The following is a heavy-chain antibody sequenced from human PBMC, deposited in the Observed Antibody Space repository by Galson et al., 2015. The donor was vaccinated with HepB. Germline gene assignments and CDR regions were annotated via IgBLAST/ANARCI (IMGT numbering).Heavy chain of an antibody. Sequence: SLRLSCAASGFTFRTSAMHWVRQAPGKGLEYVSTISKDGVRTYYADSVKGRFTIFRDNSQSILNLQMRSLRVEDTAVYFCVKDSGSWAGHKYYYYGMDVWGQGNPGHRLL. J-gene: IGHJ6*02. CDR2: ISKDGVRT. CDR3: VKDSGSWAGHKYYYYGMDV. CDR1: GFTFRTSA. D-gene: IGHD1-14*01. V-gene: IGHV3-64D*06.